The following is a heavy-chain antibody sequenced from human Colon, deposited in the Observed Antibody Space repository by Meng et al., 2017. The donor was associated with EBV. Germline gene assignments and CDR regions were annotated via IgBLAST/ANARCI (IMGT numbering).Heavy chain of an antibody. CDR1: GGSDSSGGYY. J-gene: IGHJ4*02. CDR2: IYYSGST. CDR3: ARVSSGWDYFDY. D-gene: IGHD6-19*01. V-gene: IGHV4-31*02. Sequence: QVELQESGPGLVNTSQTLSLPWTLYGGSDSSGGYYWTWFRQHPGKGLEWFGHIYYSGSTFYNPSLKRRVIISIDTSKNQFSLNLRSVTAADTAVYYCARVSSGWDYFDYWGQGTLVTVSS.